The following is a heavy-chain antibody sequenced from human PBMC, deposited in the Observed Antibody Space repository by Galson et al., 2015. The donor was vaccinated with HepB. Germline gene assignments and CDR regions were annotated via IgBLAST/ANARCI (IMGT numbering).Heavy chain of an antibody. J-gene: IGHJ6*02. V-gene: IGHV3-33*01. CDR2: IWYDGSNK. Sequence: SLRLSCAASGFTFSSYGMHWVRQAPGKGLEWVAVIWYDGSNKYYADSVKGRFTISRDNSKNTLYLQMNSLRAEDTAVYYCARDLVVTTVTLDYYYYYGIDVWGQGTTVTVSS. CDR3: ARDLVVTTVTLDYYYYYGIDV. CDR1: GFTFSSYG. D-gene: IGHD4-17*01.